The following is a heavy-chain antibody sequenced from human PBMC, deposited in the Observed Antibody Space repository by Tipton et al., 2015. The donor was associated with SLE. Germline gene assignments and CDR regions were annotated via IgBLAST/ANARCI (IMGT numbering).Heavy chain of an antibody. D-gene: IGHD4-17*01. CDR2: IIPILGIA. Sequence: QLVQSGAEVKKPGSSVKVSCKASGGTFSSYTISWVRQAPGQGLEWMGRIIPILGIANYAQKFQGRVTITADKSTSTAYMELSSLRSEDTAVYYCARGGTVTTGWFDPWGQGTLVTVSS. CDR1: GGTFSSYT. J-gene: IGHJ5*02. V-gene: IGHV1-69*09. CDR3: ARGGTVTTGWFDP.